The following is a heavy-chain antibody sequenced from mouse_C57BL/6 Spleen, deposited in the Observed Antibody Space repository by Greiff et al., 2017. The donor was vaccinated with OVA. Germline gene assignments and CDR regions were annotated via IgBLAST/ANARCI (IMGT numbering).Heavy chain of an antibody. D-gene: IGHD4-1*01. V-gene: IGHV10-1*01. Sequence: EVQVVESGGGLVQPKGSLKLSCAASGFSFNTYAMNWVRQAPGKGLEWVARIRSKSNNYATYYADSVKDRFTISRDDSESMLYLQMNNLKTEDTAMYYCVRRELTGQFAYWGQGTLVTVSA. CDR2: IRSKSNNYAT. CDR3: VRRELTGQFAY. J-gene: IGHJ3*01. CDR1: GFSFNTYA.